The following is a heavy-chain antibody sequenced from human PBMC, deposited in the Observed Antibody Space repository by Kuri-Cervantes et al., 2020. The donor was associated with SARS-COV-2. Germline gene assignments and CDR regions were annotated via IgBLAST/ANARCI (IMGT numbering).Heavy chain of an antibody. Sequence: ETLSLTCAASGFTFSSYAMSWVRQAPGKGLEWVSAISGSGGSTYYADSVKGRFTISRDNSKNTLYLQMNSLRAEDTAIYYRAKRGKTNRPLYYFDYWGQGTLVTVSS. V-gene: IGHV3-23*01. J-gene: IGHJ4*02. D-gene: IGHD2-8*01. CDR3: AKRGKTNRPLYYFDY. CDR1: GFTFSSYA. CDR2: ISGSGGST.